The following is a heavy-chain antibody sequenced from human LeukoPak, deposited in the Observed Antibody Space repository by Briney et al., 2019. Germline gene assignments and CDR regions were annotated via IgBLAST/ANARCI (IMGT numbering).Heavy chain of an antibody. V-gene: IGHV3-30-3*01. CDR2: ISYDGSNK. D-gene: IGHD3-9*01. J-gene: IGHJ6*02. CDR1: GFTFSSYA. CDR3: AREGRYFPDYYYYGMDV. Sequence: GGSLRLSCAASGFTFSSYAMHWVCQAPGKGLEWVAVISYDGSNKYYADSVKGRFTISRDNSKNTLYLQMNSLRAEDTAVYYCAREGRYFPDYYYYGMDVWGQGTTVTVSS.